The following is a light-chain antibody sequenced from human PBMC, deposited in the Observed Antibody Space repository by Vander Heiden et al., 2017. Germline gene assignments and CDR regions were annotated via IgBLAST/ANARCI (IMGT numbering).Light chain of an antibody. V-gene: IGKV1-39*01. CDR3: QHTYSDPPGWM. J-gene: IGKJ1*01. Sequence: DIQVTQSPSSLSASAGDSVTISCRTSHDIMHYLYLYQQKSGKAPELLILGAARLQTGVPSRFSGGGYGTDFTLTITRLQPEDSATYYCQHTYSDPPGWMFGHGTKVEIK. CDR1: HDIMHY. CDR2: GAA.